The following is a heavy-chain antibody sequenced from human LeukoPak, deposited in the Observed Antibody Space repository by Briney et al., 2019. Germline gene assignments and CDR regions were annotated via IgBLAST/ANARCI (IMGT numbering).Heavy chain of an antibody. CDR3: ADDYGD. J-gene: IGHJ4*02. CDR2: IYPSGTT. D-gene: IGHD4-17*01. CDR1: GGSVSSYY. Sequence: PSETLSLTCSVSGGSVSSYYWSWIRQPAGKGLEWIGRIYPSGTTHYNPSLKSRVTMSVDTSKNHFSLKLTSVTAADTAVYCCADDYGDWGQGTLVAVSS. V-gene: IGHV4-4*07.